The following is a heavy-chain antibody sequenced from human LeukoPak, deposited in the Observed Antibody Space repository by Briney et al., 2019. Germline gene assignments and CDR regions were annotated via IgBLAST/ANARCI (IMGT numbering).Heavy chain of an antibody. CDR1: GYSISSGYY. CDR2: IYHSGST. Sequence: PSETLSLTCTVSGYSISSGYYCGWIRQPPGKGLEWIGSIYHSGSTYYNPSLKSRVTISVDTSKNQFSLKLSSVTAADTAVYYCARAYYYDSSGYPQGAFDIWGQGTMVTVSS. V-gene: IGHV4-38-2*02. CDR3: ARAYYYDSSGYPQGAFDI. J-gene: IGHJ3*02. D-gene: IGHD3-22*01.